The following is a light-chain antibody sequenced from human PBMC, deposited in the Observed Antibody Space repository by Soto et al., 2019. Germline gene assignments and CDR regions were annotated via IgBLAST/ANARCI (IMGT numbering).Light chain of an antibody. CDR1: SSDVGAYNY. CDR2: EVT. Sequence: QSALTQPASVSGSPGQSITISCTGTSSDVGAYNYVFWYQQHPGKAPKLMIYEVTYRPSGVSDRFSGSRSGNTASLTISGLQAEDESDYYCSSYTSSTTGVFGGGTKLTVL. J-gene: IGLJ3*02. V-gene: IGLV2-14*01. CDR3: SSYTSSTTGV.